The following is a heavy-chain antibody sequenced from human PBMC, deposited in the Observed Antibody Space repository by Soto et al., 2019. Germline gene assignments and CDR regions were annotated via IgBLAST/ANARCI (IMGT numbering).Heavy chain of an antibody. Sequence: QVQLQESGPGLVKSSETLTLTCTVSGGSISGFFWTWVRQPPGMPLEGLGHVSASGSTAYNPSVRRRLSLSLDVSKNRFALELTSVTAADTATYFCARGGSTHYYYGLDVWGQGTTVTVSS. D-gene: IGHD1-1*01. CDR2: VSASGST. V-gene: IGHV4-4*07. CDR1: GGSISGFF. J-gene: IGHJ6*02. CDR3: ARGGSTHYYYGLDV.